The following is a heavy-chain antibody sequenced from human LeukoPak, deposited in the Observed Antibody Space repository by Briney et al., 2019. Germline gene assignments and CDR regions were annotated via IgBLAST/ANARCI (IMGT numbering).Heavy chain of an antibody. CDR2: IYYSGTT. Sequence: PSETLSLTCTVSGGSISSGDYYWNWIRQPPGKGLEWIGYIYYSGTTYYNPSLKSRVSISVDTSKNQFSLNLSSVTAADTAVYYCARDGYSSRYGMDVWGQGTTVTVSS. CDR1: GGSISSGDYY. V-gene: IGHV4-30-4*01. D-gene: IGHD6-13*01. J-gene: IGHJ6*02. CDR3: ARDGYSSRYGMDV.